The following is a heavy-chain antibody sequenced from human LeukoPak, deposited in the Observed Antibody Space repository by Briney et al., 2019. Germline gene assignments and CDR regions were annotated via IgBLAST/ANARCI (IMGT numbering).Heavy chain of an antibody. J-gene: IGHJ4*02. CDR2: FDPEDAET. CDR1: GYTLTELS. V-gene: IGHV1-24*01. CDR3: ATAVFGATFHY. Sequence: ASVKVSCKVSGYTLTELSIHWVRQAPGKGLEWMGYFDPEDAETIYAQRFQGRVTMTEDTSTDTAYMDLSSLRSEDAAVYYCATAVFGATFHYWGQGTLVTVSS. D-gene: IGHD3-10*02.